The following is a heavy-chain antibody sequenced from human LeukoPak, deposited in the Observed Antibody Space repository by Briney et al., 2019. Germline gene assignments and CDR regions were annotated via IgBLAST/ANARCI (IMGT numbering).Heavy chain of an antibody. D-gene: IGHD4/OR15-4a*01. Sequence: GGSLRLSCAASGSTFSNHGMDWVRQAPGKGLEWVSGISPRGDITYYADSVKGRFTISRDNSKNTLYLEVISLTAEDTAVYYCASRAVFDMWGQGTMVTVSS. V-gene: IGHV3-23*01. CDR3: ASRAVFDM. CDR2: ISPRGDIT. J-gene: IGHJ3*02. CDR1: GSTFSNHG.